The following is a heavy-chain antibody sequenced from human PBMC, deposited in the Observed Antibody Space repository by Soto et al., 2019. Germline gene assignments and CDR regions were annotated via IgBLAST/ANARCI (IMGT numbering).Heavy chain of an antibody. Sequence: GESLKISCKPSGYSFNTYWIGWVRQLPGKGLEWMGIIYPDDSDTRYSPSFQGQVTISADKSFTTVYLQWNSLKASDTAIYYCARPGYYDSSGFFNFDHWGQGTLVTVSS. V-gene: IGHV5-51*01. CDR3: ARPGYYDSSGFFNFDH. CDR2: IYPDDSDT. J-gene: IGHJ4*02. D-gene: IGHD3-22*01. CDR1: GYSFNTYW.